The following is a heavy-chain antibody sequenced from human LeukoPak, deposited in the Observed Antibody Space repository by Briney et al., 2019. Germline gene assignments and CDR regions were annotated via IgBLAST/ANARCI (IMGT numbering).Heavy chain of an antibody. CDR3: SGSYSY. D-gene: IGHD3-10*01. CDR2: VSGSGSST. J-gene: IGHJ4*02. V-gene: IGHV3-23*01. CDR1: GFIFSSHA. Sequence: GGSLRLSCAASGFIFSSHAMNWVRQAPGKGLEWVSGVSGSGSSTFYTDSVKGRFTISRDNSKNILYLQMNSLRVEDTAVYRCSGSYSYWGQGTLVTVSS.